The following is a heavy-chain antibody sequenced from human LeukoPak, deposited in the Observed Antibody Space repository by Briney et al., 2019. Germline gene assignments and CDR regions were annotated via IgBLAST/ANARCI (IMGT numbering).Heavy chain of an antibody. CDR3: AKDISWKSYYFDY. CDR2: ISWNSGSI. Sequence: GRSLRLSCAASGFTFDDYAMHWVRQAPGKGLDWVSGISWNSGSIGYADSVKGRFTISRDNAKNSLYLQMNSLRAEDTALYYCAKDISWKSYYFDYWGQGTLVTVSS. CDR1: GFTFDDYA. V-gene: IGHV3-9*01. D-gene: IGHD1-1*01. J-gene: IGHJ4*02.